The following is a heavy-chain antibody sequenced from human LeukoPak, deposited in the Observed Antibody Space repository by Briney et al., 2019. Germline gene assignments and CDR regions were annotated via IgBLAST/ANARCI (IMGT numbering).Heavy chain of an antibody. Sequence: SQTLSLTCAISGDSVSSNSAAWNWIRQSPSRGLEWLGRTYYRSKWYNDYAASVKSRITINPDTSKNQFSLQLNSVTAADTAVYYCARDGCTNGVCYEFDYWGQGTLVTVSS. CDR2: TYYRSKWYN. J-gene: IGHJ4*02. CDR1: GDSVSSNSAA. CDR3: ARDGCTNGVCYEFDY. D-gene: IGHD2-8*01. V-gene: IGHV6-1*01.